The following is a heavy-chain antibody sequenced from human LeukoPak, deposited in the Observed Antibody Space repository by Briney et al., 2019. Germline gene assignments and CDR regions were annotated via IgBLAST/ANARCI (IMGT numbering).Heavy chain of an antibody. J-gene: IGHJ4*02. V-gene: IGHV3-13*01. CDR3: APLYYYGSGSYIHYDY. Sequence: GGSLRLSCAASGFDFSRSDMHWVRQVTGKGLEWVSGIGTAGDTFYPDSVKGRFTISRENGKNSLYLQMSSLRAGDTAVYYCAPLYYYGSGSYIHYDYWGQGTLVTVSS. D-gene: IGHD3-10*01. CDR1: GFDFSRSD. CDR2: IGTAGDT.